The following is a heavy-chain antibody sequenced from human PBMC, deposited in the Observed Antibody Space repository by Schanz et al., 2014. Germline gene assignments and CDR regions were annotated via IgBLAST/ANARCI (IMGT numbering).Heavy chain of an antibody. J-gene: IGHJ4*02. V-gene: IGHV3-23*01. D-gene: IGHD1-1*01. CDR3: AKKVPAYNPFDS. Sequence: EVQLLESGGGLIQPGGSLRLSCAASGFIFGSSVMAWVRQAPGKGLEWVSGITGASDHIDYAESVKGRFTISRDNSKNTLYLQMDSLRAKDTAVYFCAKKVPAYNPFDSWGQGTLGTVSS. CDR2: ITGASDHI. CDR1: GFIFGSSV.